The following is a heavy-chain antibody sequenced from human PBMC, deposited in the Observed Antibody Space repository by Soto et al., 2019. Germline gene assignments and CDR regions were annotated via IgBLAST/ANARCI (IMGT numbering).Heavy chain of an antibody. V-gene: IGHV4-34*01. Sequence: SETLSLTCAVYGGSFSGYYWSWIRQPPGKGLEWIGEINHSGSTNYNPSLKSRVTISVDTSKNQFSLKLSSVTAADTAVYYCASRTRIRFLEWFQQPPDFDYWGQGTLVTVSS. CDR3: ASRTRIRFLEWFQQPPDFDY. D-gene: IGHD3-3*01. J-gene: IGHJ4*02. CDR2: INHSGST. CDR1: GGSFSGYY.